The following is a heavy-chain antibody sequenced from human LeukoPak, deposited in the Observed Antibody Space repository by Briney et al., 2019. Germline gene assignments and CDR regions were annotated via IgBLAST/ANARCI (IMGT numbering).Heavy chain of an antibody. V-gene: IGHV3-23*01. D-gene: IGHD3-22*01. CDR1: GFPFSSYA. Sequence: QPGGSLRLSCAASGFPFSSYAMSWVRQAPGKGLEWVSFISPSGDRTSNADSVEGRFTISRDNPRDTLYLQMNSLRDEDTAGYYCAIMHGYYDGSGYWVQWGQGTLVTVSS. CDR2: ISPSGDRT. J-gene: IGHJ4*02. CDR3: AIMHGYYDGSGYWVQ.